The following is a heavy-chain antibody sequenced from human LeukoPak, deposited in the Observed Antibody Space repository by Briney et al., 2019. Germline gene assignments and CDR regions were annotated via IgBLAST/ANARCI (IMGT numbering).Heavy chain of an antibody. J-gene: IGHJ6*02. Sequence: PSETLSLTCTVSGGSISSSSYYWGWIRQPPGKGLEWIGSIYYSGSTYYNPSLKSRVTISVDTSKNQFSLKLSSGTAADTAVYYCARSIGYCSSTSCYPGYYYYGMDVWGQGTTVTVSS. CDR3: ARSIGYCSSTSCYPGYYYYGMDV. CDR1: GGSISSSSYY. D-gene: IGHD2-2*01. V-gene: IGHV4-39*01. CDR2: IYYSGST.